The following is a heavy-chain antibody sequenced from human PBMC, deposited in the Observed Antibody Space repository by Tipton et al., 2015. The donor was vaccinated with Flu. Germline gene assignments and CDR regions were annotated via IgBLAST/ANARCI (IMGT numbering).Heavy chain of an antibody. Sequence: SLRLSCAASGFNFNTAWMNWVRQAPGKGLEWVSYISSSGSTIYYADSVKGRFTISRDNAKNSLYLQMNSLRAEDTAVYYCARTRRDVGGYYYWGQGTLVTVSS. CDR1: GFNFNTAW. V-gene: IGHV3-11*04. D-gene: IGHD5-12*01. CDR2: ISSSGSTI. J-gene: IGHJ4*02. CDR3: ARTRRDVGGYYY.